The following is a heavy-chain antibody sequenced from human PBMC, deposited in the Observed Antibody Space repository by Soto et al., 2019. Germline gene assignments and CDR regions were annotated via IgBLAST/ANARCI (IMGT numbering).Heavy chain of an antibody. CDR2: TYWNDDK. CDR1: GFSLSTSGEG. Sequence: QITLKESGPTLVKPTQTLTLTCSFSGFSLSTSGEGVGWIRQPPGKALEWLAITYWNDDKRYSPSLRSRLTITEDTSKNQVVLTMTNMDPVDTATYYCVYRRIGPAAPQIDYWGQGTLVTVSS. J-gene: IGHJ4*02. D-gene: IGHD6-13*01. V-gene: IGHV2-5*01. CDR3: VYRRIGPAAPQIDY.